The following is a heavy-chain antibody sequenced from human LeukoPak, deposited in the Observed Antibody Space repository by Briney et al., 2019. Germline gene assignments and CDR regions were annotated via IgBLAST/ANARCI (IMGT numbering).Heavy chain of an antibody. CDR2: MNPNSGNT. J-gene: IGHJ4*02. D-gene: IGHD5-12*01. V-gene: IGHV1-8*01. Sequence: ASVKVSCKASGYTFTNYDINWVRQATGQGLEWMGWMNPNSGNTGYAQKFQGRVTMTRNTSISTAYMELSSLRSEDTAVYYCARDKGYSGYDYDYWGQGTLVTVSS. CDR3: ARDKGYSGYDYDY. CDR1: GYTFTNYD.